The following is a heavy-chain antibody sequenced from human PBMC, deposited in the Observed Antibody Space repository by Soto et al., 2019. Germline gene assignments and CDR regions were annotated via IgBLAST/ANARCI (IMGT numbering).Heavy chain of an antibody. CDR3: ARARLRSTVPPGY. CDR1: GFAFSDYY. J-gene: IGHJ4*02. CDR2: ISGTSTST. V-gene: IGHV3-11*05. D-gene: IGHD4-17*01. Sequence: QVQLVESGGGLVKPGGSLRLSCAASGFAFSDYYMMWIRQAPGKGLEWVSFISGTSTSTNYAGSVKGRFTISRDNAKNPRYRERDSLRAEDTAGYYWARARLRSTVPPGYWGQGTLVTVSS.